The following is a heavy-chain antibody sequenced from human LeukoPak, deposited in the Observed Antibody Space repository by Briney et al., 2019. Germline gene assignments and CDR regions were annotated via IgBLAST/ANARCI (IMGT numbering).Heavy chain of an antibody. J-gene: IGHJ3*02. CDR3: ARGLFLSGYLDAFDI. V-gene: IGHV3-53*01. D-gene: IGHD3-22*01. CDR1: GFTVSNKY. Sequence: PGGSLRLSCAASGFTVSNKYMTWVRQAPGKGLEWVSLIYSDGRTYYADSVKGRCTIPRDNSKNTLYLQMNSLRVEDTAVYYCARGLFLSGYLDAFDIWGQGTVVTVSS. CDR2: IYSDGRT.